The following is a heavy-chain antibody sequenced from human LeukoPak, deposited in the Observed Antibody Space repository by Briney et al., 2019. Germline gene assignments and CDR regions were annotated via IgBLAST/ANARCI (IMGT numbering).Heavy chain of an antibody. J-gene: IGHJ3*02. CDR3: ARDLAAAAGTRVGTFDI. V-gene: IGHV4-61*01. CDR2: IYYSGST. D-gene: IGHD6-13*01. Sequence: SETLSLTCTVSGGSVSSGSYYWSWIRQPPGKGLEWIGYIYYSGSTNYNPSLKSRVTISVDTSKNQFSLKLSSVTAADTAVYYCARDLAAAAGTRVGTFDIWGQGTMVTVSS. CDR1: GGSVSSGSYY.